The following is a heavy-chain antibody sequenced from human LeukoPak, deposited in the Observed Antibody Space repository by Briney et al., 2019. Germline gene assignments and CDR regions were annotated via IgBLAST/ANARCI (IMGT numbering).Heavy chain of an antibody. J-gene: IGHJ4*02. CDR2: IYPGDSDT. V-gene: IGHV5-51*01. CDR1: GYSFTSYW. D-gene: IGHD3-16*02. Sequence: GASLKISCKGSGYSFTSYWIGWVRQMPGKGLEWMGIIYPGDSDTRYSPSFQGQVTISADKSISTAYLQWSSLKASDTAMYYCARRGYDYVWGSYQFDYWGQGTLVTVSS. CDR3: ARRGYDYVWGSYQFDY.